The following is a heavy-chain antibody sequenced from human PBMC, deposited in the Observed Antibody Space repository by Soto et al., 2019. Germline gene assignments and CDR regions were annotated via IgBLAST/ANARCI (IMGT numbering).Heavy chain of an antibody. CDR2: IYYSGST. Sequence: SETLSLTCTVSGGSISSYYWSWIRQPPGKGLEWIGYIYYSGSTNYNPSLKSRVTISVDTSKNQFSLKLSSVTAADTAVYYCARAIPVGYCSGGSCHQTYYFDYWGQGTLVTVS. CDR3: ARAIPVGYCSGGSCHQTYYFDY. V-gene: IGHV4-59*01. CDR1: GGSISSYY. J-gene: IGHJ4*02. D-gene: IGHD2-15*01.